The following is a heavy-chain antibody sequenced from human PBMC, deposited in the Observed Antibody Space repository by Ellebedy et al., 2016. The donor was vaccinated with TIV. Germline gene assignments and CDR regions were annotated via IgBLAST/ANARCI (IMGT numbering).Heavy chain of an antibody. CDR3: ARAPTYYYDSSGLYYFDY. CDR2: IYYSGST. CDR1: GGSISSSSSY. V-gene: IGHV4-39*07. Sequence: SETLSLTXTVSGGSISSSSSYWGWIRQPPGKGLEWIGSIYYSGSTYYNPSLKSRVTISVDTSKNQFSLKLSSVTAADTAVYYCARAPTYYYDSSGLYYFDYWGQGTLVTVSS. J-gene: IGHJ4*02. D-gene: IGHD3-22*01.